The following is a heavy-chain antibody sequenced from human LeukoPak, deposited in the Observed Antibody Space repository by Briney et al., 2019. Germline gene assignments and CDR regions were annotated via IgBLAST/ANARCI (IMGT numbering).Heavy chain of an antibody. CDR3: ARPLNDYTFDY. Sequence: ASVKVSCKASVYSFTGCNMHWVRQAPGQGLERMGWINPNNGGKIYAQKCRGRVTMTRDTPISTAYMDLSSLRSDDSAVYYCARPLNDYTFDYWGQGTLVTVSS. D-gene: IGHD4-11*01. J-gene: IGHJ4*02. CDR1: VYSFTGCN. CDR2: INPNNGGK. V-gene: IGHV1-2*02.